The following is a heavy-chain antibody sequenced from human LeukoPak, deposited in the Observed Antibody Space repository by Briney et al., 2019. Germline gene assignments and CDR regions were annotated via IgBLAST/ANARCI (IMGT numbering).Heavy chain of an antibody. CDR1: GYSFTTYW. D-gene: IGHD6-19*01. J-gene: IGHJ4*02. Sequence: GESLKISCKGSGYSFTTYWITWVRQMPGKGLEWMGRIDPSDSYTNYSPSFQGHFTISADKSISNAYLQWSSLQARDTAIDYCSEQSSGWPLDIWGQETLVTVSS. CDR3: SEQSSGWPLDI. CDR2: IDPSDSYT. V-gene: IGHV5-10-1*01.